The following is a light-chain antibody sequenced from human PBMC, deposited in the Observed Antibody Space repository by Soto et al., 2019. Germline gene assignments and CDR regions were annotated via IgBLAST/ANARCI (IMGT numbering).Light chain of an antibody. CDR1: QTISSN. J-gene: IGKJ4*01. Sequence: EIVMTQSPATLSVSPGERATLSCRASQTISSNLAWYQQKPGQAPRLLIYGASTRATSIPATFSGSGSGTEFSLTISSLQSEDFAVYYCQQYSSWPLTFGGGTKVEIK. V-gene: IGKV3-15*01. CDR3: QQYSSWPLT. CDR2: GAS.